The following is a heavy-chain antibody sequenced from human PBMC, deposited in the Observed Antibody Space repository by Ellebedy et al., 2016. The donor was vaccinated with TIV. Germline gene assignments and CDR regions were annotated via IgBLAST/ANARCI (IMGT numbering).Heavy chain of an antibody. J-gene: IGHJ4*02. CDR1: GYTFTSYG. D-gene: IGHD6-13*01. CDR3: AKDEDAAGTTGNY. CDR2: ISAYNGNT. Sequence: AASVKVSCKASGYTFTSYGISWVRQAPGQGLEWMGWISAYNGNTNYAQNLQGRVTMTTDTSTSTAYMELRSLRSDDTAVYYCAKDEDAAGTTGNYWGQGTLVTVSS. V-gene: IGHV1-18*01.